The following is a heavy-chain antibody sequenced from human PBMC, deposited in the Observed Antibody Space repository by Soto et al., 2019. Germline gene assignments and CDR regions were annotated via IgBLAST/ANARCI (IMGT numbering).Heavy chain of an antibody. CDR2: IILPFGTP. CDR3: VRGPDYERYFDY. J-gene: IGHJ4*02. V-gene: IGHV1-69*13. CDR1: GGTFSNFA. D-gene: IGHD3-22*01. Sequence: ASMKVSCKTSGGTFSNFAIGWVRQAPGQGLEWMGGIILPFGTPNYAQKFQGRVTISADESMTTAYMELRGLRSEDTAVYYCVRGPDYERYFDYWGQGTLVTVSS.